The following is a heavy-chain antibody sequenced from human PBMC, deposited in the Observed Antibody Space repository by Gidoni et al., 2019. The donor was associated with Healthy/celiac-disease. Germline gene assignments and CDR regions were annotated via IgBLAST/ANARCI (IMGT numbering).Heavy chain of an antibody. CDR1: GFSFRSSA. CDR3: AKDRGGFLIMKGKVYYFDY. D-gene: IGHD3-16*01. J-gene: IGHJ4*02. Sequence: EVQLLESGGGLVQPGGSLRLSFASSGFSFRSSAMTWVRQAPGQGLEWVSAISGSGGSTYYADSVKGRFTISRDNSKNTLYLQMNSLRAEDTAVYYCAKDRGGFLIMKGKVYYFDYWGQGTLVTVSS. CDR2: ISGSGGST. V-gene: IGHV3-23*01.